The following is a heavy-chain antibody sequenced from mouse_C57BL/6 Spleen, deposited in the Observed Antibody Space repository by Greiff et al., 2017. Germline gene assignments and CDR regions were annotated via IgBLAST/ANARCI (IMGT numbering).Heavy chain of an antibody. CDR3: ARSTMVTPYYFDY. Sequence: VQLKQSGPELVKPGASVKIPCKASGYTFTDYNMDWVKQSHGKSLEWIGDINPNNGGTIYNQKFKGKATLTVDKSSSTAYMELRSLTSEDTAVYYCARSTMVTPYYFDYWGQGTTLTVSS. CDR2: INPNNGGT. J-gene: IGHJ2*01. CDR1: GYTFTDYN. D-gene: IGHD2-2*01. V-gene: IGHV1-18*01.